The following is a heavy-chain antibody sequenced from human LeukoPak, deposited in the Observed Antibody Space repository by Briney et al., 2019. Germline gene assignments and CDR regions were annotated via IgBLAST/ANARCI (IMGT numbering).Heavy chain of an antibody. CDR1: GGPISNGDHY. CDR2: IYYSGST. CDR3: ARASITMVRGVIIEYFDY. J-gene: IGHJ4*02. D-gene: IGHD3-10*01. Sequence: SETLSLTCTVSGGPISNGDHYWSWIRQHPGKGLEWIGHIYYSGSTYYNPSLKSRGTISVDTSKNQFSLKLSSVTAADTAVYYCARASITMVRGVIIEYFDYWGQGTLVTVSS. V-gene: IGHV4-31*03.